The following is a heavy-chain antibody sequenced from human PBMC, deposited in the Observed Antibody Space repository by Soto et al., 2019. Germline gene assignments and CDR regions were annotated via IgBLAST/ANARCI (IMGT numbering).Heavy chain of an antibody. Sequence: GGSLRLSCVASGFTFTSAWINWVRQAPGKGLEWVGRIKSKSDGGTVDYAVPVKGRFTISRDDSKNTLYLQMNSLKTEDTAVYYCSPRRENSAWGQGTLVTVSS. D-gene: IGHD2-21*01. V-gene: IGHV3-15*07. CDR2: IKSKSDGGTV. J-gene: IGHJ5*02. CDR3: SPRRENSA. CDR1: GFTFTSAW.